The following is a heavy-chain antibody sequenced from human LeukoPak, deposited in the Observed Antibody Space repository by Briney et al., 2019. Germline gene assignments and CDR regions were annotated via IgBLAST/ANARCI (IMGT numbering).Heavy chain of an antibody. J-gene: IGHJ3*02. Sequence: PSGSLRLSCAASGFTFSSYDLRWVRQATAKGLEWVSAIGTDGDTFYPGSLKGRFTISRDNTEKSLFLQRHCLRAAATAVYYCARRGVDAFDIWGQGTRVTVSS. CDR2: IGTDGDT. CDR1: GFTFSSYD. CDR3: ARRGVDAFDI. V-gene: IGHV3-13*01. D-gene: IGHD3-3*01.